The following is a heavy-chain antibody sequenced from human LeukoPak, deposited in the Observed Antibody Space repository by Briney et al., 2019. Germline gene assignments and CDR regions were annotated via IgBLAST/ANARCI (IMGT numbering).Heavy chain of an antibody. CDR2: ISSSSSYI. Sequence: GGSLRLSCAASGFTFSSYSMNWVRQAPGKGLEWVSSISSSSSYIYYADSVKGRFTISRDNAQNSLYLQMNSLRADETAVYFCARFIASPGPDAFDIWGQGTLVTVSS. J-gene: IGHJ3*02. CDR3: ARFIASPGPDAFDI. D-gene: IGHD6-13*01. CDR1: GFTFSSYS. V-gene: IGHV3-21*01.